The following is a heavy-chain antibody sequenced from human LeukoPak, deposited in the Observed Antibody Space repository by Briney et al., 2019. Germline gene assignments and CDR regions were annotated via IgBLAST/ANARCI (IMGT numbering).Heavy chain of an antibody. D-gene: IGHD3-22*01. Sequence: GESLRLSCAASGFTFSSHAMSWVRQAPGKGLEWVSTISGSGGSTYYADSVKGRFTISRDSSKNTLYLQMNSLRAEDTAVYYCAKGDSSGYYSPFDYWGQGTLVTVCS. CDR2: ISGSGGST. CDR1: GFTFSSHA. CDR3: AKGDSSGYYSPFDY. V-gene: IGHV3-23*01. J-gene: IGHJ4*02.